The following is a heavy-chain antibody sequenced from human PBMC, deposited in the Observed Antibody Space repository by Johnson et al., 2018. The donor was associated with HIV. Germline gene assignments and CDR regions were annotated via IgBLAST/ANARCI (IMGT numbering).Heavy chain of an antibody. Sequence: EVQLVESGGGLVQPGGSLRLSCAASGFTFSSYDMHWVRQATGKGLEWVSAIGTAGDTYYPGSVKGRFTISRDNSKNTLYLQMNSLRAEDTAVYYCAKGSPGGGVAHDAFDIWGQGTMVTVSS. CDR1: GFTFSSYD. CDR2: IGTAGDT. J-gene: IGHJ3*02. D-gene: IGHD3-16*01. CDR3: AKGSPGGGVAHDAFDI. V-gene: IGHV3-13*01.